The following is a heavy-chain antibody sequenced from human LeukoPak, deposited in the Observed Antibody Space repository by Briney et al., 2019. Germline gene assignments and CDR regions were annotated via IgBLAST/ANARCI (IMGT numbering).Heavy chain of an antibody. V-gene: IGHV4-59*01. CDR3: ARESTNWFDP. J-gene: IGHJ5*02. Sequence: SETLSLTCTVSSGSISSYYWSWIRQPPGKGLEWLGYISCSGGTNYNPSLKSRVTISIDTSKNQFSLKLRSVTAADTAVYYCARESTNWFDPWGQGTLVTVSS. CDR1: SGSISSYY. CDR2: ISCSGGT.